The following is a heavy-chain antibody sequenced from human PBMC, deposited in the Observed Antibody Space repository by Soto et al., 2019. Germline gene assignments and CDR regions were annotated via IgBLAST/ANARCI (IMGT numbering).Heavy chain of an antibody. Sequence: PGGSLRLSCAASGFTFSSYSMNWVRQAPGKGLEWVSSISSSSSYIYYADSVKGRFTISRDNAKNSLYLQMNSLRAEDTAVYYCARVPRRQVTARGYYYGMDVWGQGTTVTVSS. CDR2: ISSSSSYI. CDR3: ARVPRRQVTARGYYYGMDV. CDR1: GFTFSSYS. D-gene: IGHD2-21*02. V-gene: IGHV3-21*01. J-gene: IGHJ6*02.